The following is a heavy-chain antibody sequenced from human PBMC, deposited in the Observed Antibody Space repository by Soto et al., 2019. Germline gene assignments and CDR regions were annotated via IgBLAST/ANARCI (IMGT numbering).Heavy chain of an antibody. CDR1: SDSINSNYW. J-gene: IGHJ5*02. Sequence: QVQLQESGPGLLKPSGTLSLTCAVSSDSINSNYWWSWVRQSPGKGLEWIGEIYRSGSTNYNLSLKSRVTISIDNSKNQFSLKLSSVTAADTAVYYCARGGLAESWFDPRGQGALVTVSS. V-gene: IGHV4-4*02. CDR2: IYRSGST. D-gene: IGHD2-21*01. CDR3: ARGGLAESWFDP.